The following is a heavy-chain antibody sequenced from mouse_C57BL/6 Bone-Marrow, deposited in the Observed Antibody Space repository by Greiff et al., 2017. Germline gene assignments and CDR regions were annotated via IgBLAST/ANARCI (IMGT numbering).Heavy chain of an antibody. V-gene: IGHV12-3*02. Sequence: KVEESGPGLVKPSQSLFLACSITGFPITSGYYWIWIRQSPGKPLEWMGYITHSGETFYNPSLPSPISITRETSKNQFFLQLNSVTTEDTAMYYCAGDYDGYWYFDVWGAGTTVTVSS. CDR3: AGDYDGYWYFDV. CDR2: ITHSGET. J-gene: IGHJ1*01. CDR1: GFPITSGYY. D-gene: IGHD2-3*01.